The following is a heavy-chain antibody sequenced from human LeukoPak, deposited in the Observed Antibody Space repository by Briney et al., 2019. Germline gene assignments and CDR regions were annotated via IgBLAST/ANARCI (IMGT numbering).Heavy chain of an antibody. CDR2: SISSSRYI. CDR1: GFTFSSYS. J-gene: IGHJ4*02. V-gene: IGHV3-21*01. CDR3: ARDSSPPLLRPKGFDY. D-gene: IGHD2-15*01. Sequence: PGGTLRLSCAASGFTFSSYSMNWVRQAPGKGMEGVSSSISSSRYIYYAASLKRRFTISRDNAKNSLYLQMNSLRAEDTAVYYCARDSSPPLLRPKGFDYWGQGTLVTVSS.